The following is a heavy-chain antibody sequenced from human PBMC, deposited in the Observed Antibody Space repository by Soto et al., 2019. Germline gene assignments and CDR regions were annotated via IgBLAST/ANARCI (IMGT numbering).Heavy chain of an antibody. CDR2: ISSSSSYI. Sequence: GGSLRLSCAASEFPFSSYTMNWVRQAPGKGLDWVSSISSSSSYIYYADSVKGRFTISRDNAKNSMYLQMNSLRAEDTAVYYCAREVTTFRGRWFEPWGQGTLVTAPQ. CDR1: EFPFSSYT. V-gene: IGHV3-21*01. CDR3: AREVTTFRGRWFEP. J-gene: IGHJ5*02. D-gene: IGHD3-16*01.